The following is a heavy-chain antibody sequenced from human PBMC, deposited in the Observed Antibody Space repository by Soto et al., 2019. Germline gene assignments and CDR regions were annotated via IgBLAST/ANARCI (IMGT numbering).Heavy chain of an antibody. D-gene: IGHD3-3*01. V-gene: IGHV1-18*01. CDR3: ARDSQTYYDFWSGYSSSRNFDY. J-gene: IGHJ4*02. CDR2: ISAYNGNT. CDR1: GYTFTSYG. Sequence: GASVKVSCKASGYTFTSYGISWVRQAPGQGLEWMGWISAYNGNTNYAQKLQGRVTMTTDTSTSTAYMELRSLRSDDTAVYYCARDSQTYYDFWSGYSSSRNFDYWGQGTLVTVSS.